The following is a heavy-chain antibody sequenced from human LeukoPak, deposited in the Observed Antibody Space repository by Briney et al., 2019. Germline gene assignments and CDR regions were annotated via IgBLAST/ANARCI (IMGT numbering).Heavy chain of an antibody. CDR3: ARDRGCGDPCYCSSGGSAFDI. D-gene: IGHD2-2*01. CDR2: ISSSSSYI. J-gene: IGHJ3*02. CDR1: GFTFSSYS. V-gene: IGHV3-21*01. Sequence: GGSLRLSCAASGFTFSSYSMNWVRQAPGKGLEWVSSISSSSSYIYYADSVKGRFTISRDNAKNSLYLQMNSLRAEDTAVYYCARDRGCGDPCYCSSGGSAFDIWGQGTMVTVSS.